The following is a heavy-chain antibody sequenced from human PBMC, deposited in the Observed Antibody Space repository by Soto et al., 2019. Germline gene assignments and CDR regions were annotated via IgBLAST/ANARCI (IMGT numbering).Heavy chain of an antibody. CDR2: IYWDDDK. Sequence: QITLKESGPPLVKPTQTLTLTCTFSGFSLSTSGVGVGWIRQPPGKALEWLALIYWDDDKRYSPSLKSRLTITKDTSKNQVVLTMTNMDPVDTATYYCAHFTYYYDSSGYYRWFDPWGQGTLVTVSS. CDR3: AHFTYYYDSSGYYRWFDP. J-gene: IGHJ5*02. D-gene: IGHD3-22*01. V-gene: IGHV2-5*02. CDR1: GFSLSTSGVG.